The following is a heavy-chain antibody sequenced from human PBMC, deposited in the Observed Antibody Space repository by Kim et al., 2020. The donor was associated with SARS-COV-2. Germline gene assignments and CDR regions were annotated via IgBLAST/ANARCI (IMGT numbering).Heavy chain of an antibody. CDR2: ISAYNGNT. J-gene: IGHJ4*02. CDR3: ARDPLSYYDILTGYSPPDY. V-gene: IGHV1-18*04. D-gene: IGHD3-9*01. CDR1: GYTFTSYG. Sequence: ASVKVSCKASGYTFTSYGISWVRQAPGQGLEWMGWISAYNGNTNYAQKLQGRVTMTTDTSTSTAYMELRSLRSDDTAVYYCARDPLSYYDILTGYSPPDYWGQGTLVTVSS.